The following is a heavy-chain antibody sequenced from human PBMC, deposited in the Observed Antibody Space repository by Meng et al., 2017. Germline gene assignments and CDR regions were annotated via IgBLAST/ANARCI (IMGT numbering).Heavy chain of an antibody. D-gene: IGHD1-26*01. Sequence: VGWGGGLVWPWGALSLSCAVSGFTFDYYGMSWVRQAPGKGLEWVSGINWNGGSTGYADSVKGRFTISRDNAKNSLYLQMNSLRAEDTALYYCARNSGSYPYWYFDLWGRGTLVTVSS. V-gene: IGHV3-20*04. CDR1: GFTFDYYG. CDR3: ARNSGSYPYWYFDL. J-gene: IGHJ2*01. CDR2: INWNGGST.